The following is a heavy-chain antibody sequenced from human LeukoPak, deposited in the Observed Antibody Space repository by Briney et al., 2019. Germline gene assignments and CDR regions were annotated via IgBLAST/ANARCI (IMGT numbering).Heavy chain of an antibody. V-gene: IGHV3-48*03. J-gene: IGHJ6*02. D-gene: IGHD3-10*01. CDR3: ARDGTLWFGELSPYYGMDV. Sequence: PGGSLRLSCAASGFTFSSYEMNWVRQAPGEGLEWVSYISSSGSTIYYADSVKGRFTISRDNAKNSLYLQMNSLRAEDTPVYYCARDGTLWFGELSPYYGMDVWGQGTTVTVSS. CDR1: GFTFSSYE. CDR2: ISSSGSTI.